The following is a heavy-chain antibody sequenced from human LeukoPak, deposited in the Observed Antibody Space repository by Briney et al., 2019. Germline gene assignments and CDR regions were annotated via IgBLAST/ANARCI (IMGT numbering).Heavy chain of an antibody. J-gene: IGHJ4*02. Sequence: GASVKVSCKASGYTFTGYYMHWVRQAPGQGLEWMGWINPNSGGTNYAQKFQGRVTMTRDTSTSTAYMELSRLRSDDTAVYYCARDRYYYDSSGYLDYWGQGTLVTVSS. CDR1: GYTFTGYY. CDR2: INPNSGGT. CDR3: ARDRYYYDSSGYLDY. V-gene: IGHV1-2*02. D-gene: IGHD3-22*01.